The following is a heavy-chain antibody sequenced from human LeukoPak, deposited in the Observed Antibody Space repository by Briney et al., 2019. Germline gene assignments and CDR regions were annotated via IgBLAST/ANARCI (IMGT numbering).Heavy chain of an antibody. J-gene: IGHJ4*02. CDR1: GFTFGDYA. D-gene: IGHD1-20*01. V-gene: IGHV3-49*04. Sequence: SLRLSCTASGFTFGDYAMSWVRQAPGKGLEWVGFIRNKAYGGTAEYAASVKGRFTISRDDPKSIAYLQMNSLKTEDTAVYYCARGIIGLRGFDYWGQGTLVTVSS. CDR2: IRNKAYGGTA. CDR3: ARGIIGLRGFDY.